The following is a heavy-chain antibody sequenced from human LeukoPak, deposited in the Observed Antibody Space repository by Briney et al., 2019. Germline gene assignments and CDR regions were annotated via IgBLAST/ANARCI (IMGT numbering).Heavy chain of an antibody. CDR1: GGSISSHY. Sequence: SETLSLTCTVSGGSISSHYWSWIRQPPGKGLEWIGYIYYSGSTNYNPSLKSRVTISVDTSKNQFSLKLSSVTAADTAVYYCARSVAGPIDPWGQETLVTVSS. V-gene: IGHV4-59*11. D-gene: IGHD6-19*01. J-gene: IGHJ5*02. CDR3: ARSVAGPIDP. CDR2: IYYSGST.